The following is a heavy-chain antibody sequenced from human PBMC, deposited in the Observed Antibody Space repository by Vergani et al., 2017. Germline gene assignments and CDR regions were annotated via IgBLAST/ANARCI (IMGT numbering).Heavy chain of an antibody. Sequence: EVQLVESGGGLVKRGGSLRLSCAASGFTLSSYSMNWVRQAPGKGLEWVSSISSSSSYIHYSDSLKGRFTISRDNAKSSLYLQMNSLRAEDTGVYYCARDGWELLDYFYYMDVWGKGTTVTVSS. CDR3: ARDGWELLDYFYYMDV. D-gene: IGHD1-26*01. J-gene: IGHJ6*03. CDR1: GFTLSSYS. CDR2: ISSSSSYI. V-gene: IGHV3-21*01.